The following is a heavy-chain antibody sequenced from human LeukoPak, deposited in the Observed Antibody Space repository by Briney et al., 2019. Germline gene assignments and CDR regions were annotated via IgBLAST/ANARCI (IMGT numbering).Heavy chain of an antibody. CDR3: ASGAGSMVRGVMAY. Sequence: GGSLRLSCAASGFTFSSYSMSWIRQAPGKGLEWVSYISSSGSTIYYADSVKGRFTISRDNAKNSLYLQMNSLRAEDTAVYYCASGAGSMVRGVMAYWGQGTLVTVSS. D-gene: IGHD3-10*01. CDR2: ISSSGSTI. CDR1: GFTFSSYS. J-gene: IGHJ4*02. V-gene: IGHV3-48*04.